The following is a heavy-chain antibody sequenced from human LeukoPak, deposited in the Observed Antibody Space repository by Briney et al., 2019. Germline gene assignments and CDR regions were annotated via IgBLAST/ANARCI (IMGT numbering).Heavy chain of an antibody. CDR1: GFTFSSYW. V-gene: IGHV3-7*01. D-gene: IGHD3-22*01. CDR3: AKTLHYYDSSGYLYYFNY. Sequence: GGSLRLSCAASGFTFSSYWMSWVRQAPGKGLEWVANIKQDGSEKYYVDSVKGRFTISRDNAKNSLYLQMNSLRAEDTAVYYCAKTLHYYDSSGYLYYFNYWGQGTLVTVSS. CDR2: IKQDGSEK. J-gene: IGHJ4*02.